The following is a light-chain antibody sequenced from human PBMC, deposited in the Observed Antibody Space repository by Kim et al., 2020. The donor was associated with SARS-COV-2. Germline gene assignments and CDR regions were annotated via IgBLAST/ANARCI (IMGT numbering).Light chain of an antibody. CDR3: QVWDSSSGRV. J-gene: IGLJ1*01. CDR2: YDS. Sequence: VAPGKTARMTCGGNNIGSKSVHWYQQKPGQAPVLVIYYDSDRPSGIPERFSGSNSGNTATLTISRVEAGDEADYYCQVWDSSSGRVFGTGTKVTVL. CDR1: NIGSKS. V-gene: IGLV3-21*04.